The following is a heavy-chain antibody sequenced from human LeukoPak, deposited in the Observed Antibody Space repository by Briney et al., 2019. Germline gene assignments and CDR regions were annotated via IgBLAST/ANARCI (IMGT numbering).Heavy chain of an antibody. J-gene: IGHJ3*02. V-gene: IGHV4-59*01. Sequence: SETLSLTCTVSGGSISSYYWSWIRQPPGKGLEWIGYIYYSGSTNYNPSLKSRVTISVGTSKNQFSLKLSSVTAADTAVYYCARPASRDDYFDIWGQGTMVTVSS. CDR1: GGSISSYY. D-gene: IGHD5-24*01. CDR3: ARPASRDDYFDI. CDR2: IYYSGST.